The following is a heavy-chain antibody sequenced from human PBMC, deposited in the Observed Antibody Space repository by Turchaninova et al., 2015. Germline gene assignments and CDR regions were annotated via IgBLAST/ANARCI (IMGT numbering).Heavy chain of an antibody. CDR3: SYTVGALDLTFDY. Sequence: EVHLVESGGGLVKPGGSLRLSCAASGFTFSNAWMNWVRKAPGKGLEWVGRILSKTAGGKTEYAAPVKGRFTVTRDDSKNTVYLEMNSLTTDDTAVYYCSYTVGALDLTFDYWGQGTLVTVSS. J-gene: IGHJ4*02. CDR2: ILSKTAGGKT. V-gene: IGHV3-15*01. D-gene: IGHD3-16*01. CDR1: GFTFSNAW.